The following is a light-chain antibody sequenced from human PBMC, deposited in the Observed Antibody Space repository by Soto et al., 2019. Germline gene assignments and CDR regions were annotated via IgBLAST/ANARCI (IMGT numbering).Light chain of an antibody. CDR3: QQYGGSPLIT. V-gene: IGKV3-15*01. CDR2: GAS. CDR1: QSVSTN. J-gene: IGKJ5*01. Sequence: KVMTQSPATLSASPGERATLSCRASQSVSTNLAWYQQKPGQGPRLLIFGASTRAIGIPARFSGSGSGTDFTLTINRLEPEDFAVYYCQQYGGSPLITFGQGTRLEI.